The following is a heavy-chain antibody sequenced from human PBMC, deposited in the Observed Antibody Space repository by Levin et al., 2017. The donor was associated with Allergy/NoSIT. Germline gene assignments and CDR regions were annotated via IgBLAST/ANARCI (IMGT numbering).Heavy chain of an antibody. CDR3: ARAGYCSGGGCYTEENEPFDL. Sequence: GGSLRLSCKASGGTISSYTIIWVRQAPGQGLEWVGGIIPIFNTTNYAQKFQGRVTIAADESTTTAHMELSSLRTDDTAVYSCARAGYCSGGGCYTEENEPFDLWGQGTMVTVSS. D-gene: IGHD2-15*01. CDR2: IIPIFNTT. J-gene: IGHJ3*01. V-gene: IGHV1-69*01. CDR1: GGTISSYT.